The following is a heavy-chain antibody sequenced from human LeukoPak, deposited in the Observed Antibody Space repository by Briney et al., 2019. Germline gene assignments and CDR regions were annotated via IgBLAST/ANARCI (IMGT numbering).Heavy chain of an antibody. CDR1: GGSFSGYY. CDR3: ARGRTYYYGSGSYYY. Sequence: SETLSLTCAVYGGSFSGYYWSWIRQPPGKGLEWIGEINHSGSTNYNPSLKSRVTISVDTSKNQFSLKLSSVTAADTAVYYCARGRTYYYGSGSYYYWGQGTLVTVSS. D-gene: IGHD3-10*01. V-gene: IGHV4-34*01. J-gene: IGHJ4*02. CDR2: INHSGST.